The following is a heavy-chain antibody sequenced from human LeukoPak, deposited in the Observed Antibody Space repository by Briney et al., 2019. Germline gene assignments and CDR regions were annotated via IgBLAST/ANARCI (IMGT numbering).Heavy chain of an antibody. CDR3: ARGHRVLIGVALVGYFDY. D-gene: IGHD2-21*01. Sequence: GGSLRLSCAASGFTFSSYAMHWVRQAPGKGPEWVAVISYDGSNKYSVDSVKGRFTISRDNSKNTLYLQLNRLRTEDSAVYYCARGHRVLIGVALVGYFDYWGQGVLVTVSS. V-gene: IGHV3-30-3*01. J-gene: IGHJ4*02. CDR2: ISYDGSNK. CDR1: GFTFSSYA.